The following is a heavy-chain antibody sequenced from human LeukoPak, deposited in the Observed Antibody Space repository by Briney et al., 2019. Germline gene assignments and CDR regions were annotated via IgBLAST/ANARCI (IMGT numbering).Heavy chain of an antibody. CDR2: IYYSGST. V-gene: IGHV4-30-4*07. Sequence: PSQTLSLTCAVSGGSISSGGYSWSWIRQPPGKGLEWIGFIYYSGSTNYNPSLKSRVTISVDTSKNQFSLKLSSVTAADTAVYYCARHLSSGYLNWFDPWGQGTLVTVSS. CDR3: ARHLSSGYLNWFDP. J-gene: IGHJ5*02. D-gene: IGHD3-22*01. CDR1: GGSISSGGYS.